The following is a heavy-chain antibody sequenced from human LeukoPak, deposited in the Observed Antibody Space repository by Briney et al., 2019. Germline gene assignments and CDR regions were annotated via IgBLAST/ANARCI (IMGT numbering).Heavy chain of an antibody. CDR2: ISGSGGST. V-gene: IGHV3-23*01. Sequence: GGSLRLSCAASGFTFSSYAMRWVRQAPGKGLEWVSAISGSGGSTYYADSVKGRFTISRDNSKNTLYLQMNSLRAEDTAVYYCAKDRSLYYDFWSGYYYFDYWGQGTLVTVSS. CDR1: GFTFSSYA. D-gene: IGHD3-3*01. J-gene: IGHJ4*02. CDR3: AKDRSLYYDFWSGYYYFDY.